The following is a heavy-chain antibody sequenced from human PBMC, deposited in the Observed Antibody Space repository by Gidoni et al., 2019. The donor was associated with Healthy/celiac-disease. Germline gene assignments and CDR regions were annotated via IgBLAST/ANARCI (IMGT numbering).Heavy chain of an antibody. CDR1: GFPFIDAR. V-gene: IGHV3-15*01. CDR2: IKSKIDRGTT. J-gene: IGHJ4*02. D-gene: IGHD2-15*01. Sequence: EVQLVESGGGLVKPGGSLRVSLSASGFPFIDARITWVRQGTGKGLEWVGRIKSKIDRGTTDYAAPVKGRFTISRDDSRSTLYLQMISLKTEDTAVYYCTTDLAEYCTGGNCHYSQSFDYWGQGTLVTVSS. CDR3: TTDLAEYCTGGNCHYSQSFDY.